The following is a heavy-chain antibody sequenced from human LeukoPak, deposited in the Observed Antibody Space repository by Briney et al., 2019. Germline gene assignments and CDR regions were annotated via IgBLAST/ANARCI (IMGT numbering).Heavy chain of an antibody. D-gene: IGHD4-17*01. J-gene: IGHJ5*02. V-gene: IGHV3-23*01. CDR1: GFTFSSYA. CDR2: ISGSGGST. CDR3: AKDPDYGDYRNYNWFDP. Sequence: GGSLRLSCAASGFTFSSYAMSWVRQAPGKGLEWVSAISGSGGSTYYADSVKGRFTISRDNSKNTLYLQMNSLRAEDTAVYCCAKDPDYGDYRNYNWFDPWGQGTLVTVSS.